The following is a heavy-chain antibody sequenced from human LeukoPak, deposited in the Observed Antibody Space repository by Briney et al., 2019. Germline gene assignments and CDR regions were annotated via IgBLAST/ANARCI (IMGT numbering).Heavy chain of an antibody. D-gene: IGHD6-19*01. CDR1: GFTVSSNY. CDR3: ARGPDSSGWYEDSMDV. Sequence: PGGSLRLSCAASGFTVSSNYMSWVRQAPGKGLEWVSVIYSGGSTYYADSVKGRFTISRDNSKNTLYLQMNSLRAEDTAVYYCARGPDSSGWYEDSMDVWGQGTTVTVSS. V-gene: IGHV3-53*01. J-gene: IGHJ6*02. CDR2: IYSGGST.